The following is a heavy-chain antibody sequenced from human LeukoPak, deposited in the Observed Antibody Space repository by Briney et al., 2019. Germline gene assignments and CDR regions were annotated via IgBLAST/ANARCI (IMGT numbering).Heavy chain of an antibody. V-gene: IGHV3-21*01. CDR3: ARDGGYCSPFGY. CDR1: GFTFSSYS. Sequence: GGSLRLPCAASGFTFSSYSMNWVRQAPGKGLEWVSSISSSSSYIYYADSVKGRFTISRDNAKNSLYLQMNSLRAEDTAVYYCARDGGYCSPFGYWGQGTLVTVSS. J-gene: IGHJ4*02. CDR2: ISSSSSYI. D-gene: IGHD2-15*01.